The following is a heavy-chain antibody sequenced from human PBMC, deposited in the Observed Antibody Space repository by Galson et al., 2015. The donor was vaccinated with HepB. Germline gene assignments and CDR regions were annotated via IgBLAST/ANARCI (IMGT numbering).Heavy chain of an antibody. V-gene: IGHV3-30*14. CDR3: VRESGRWGNLVMDY. CDR1: GFSFSDSA. Sequence: SLRLSCAASGFSFSDSAMHWVRQAPGKGLEWVALIAYDGSPIYYLDSVKGRFTISRENSENTLFLQMNALTTEDAGLYYCVRESGRWGNLVMDYWGRGTLVTVSS. J-gene: IGHJ4*01. CDR2: IAYDGSPI. D-gene: IGHD1-26*01.